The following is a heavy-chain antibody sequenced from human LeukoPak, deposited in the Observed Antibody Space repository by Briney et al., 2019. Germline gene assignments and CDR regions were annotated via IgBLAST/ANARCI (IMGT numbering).Heavy chain of an antibody. J-gene: IGHJ4*02. CDR3: ARIGRGGYDYPYYFDY. V-gene: IGHV3-7*03. Sequence: QSGGSLRLACAASGFTFSSYWMSWVRQAPGKGLEWVANIKRDGSEKYYVDSVKGRFTISRDNAKNSLYLQMNSLRAEDTAVYYCARIGRGGYDYPYYFDYWGQGTLVTVSS. D-gene: IGHD5-12*01. CDR2: IKRDGSEK. CDR1: GFTFSSYW.